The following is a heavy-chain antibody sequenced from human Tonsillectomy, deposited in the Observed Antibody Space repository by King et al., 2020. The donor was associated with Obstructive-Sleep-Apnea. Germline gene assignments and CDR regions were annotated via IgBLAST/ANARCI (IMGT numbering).Heavy chain of an antibody. CDR3: AKLVGSSGVDY. CDR1: GFTFNSYA. V-gene: IGHV3-23*04. CDR2: ISGIGDIT. J-gene: IGHJ4*02. Sequence: VQLVESGGGLVQPGGSLRLSCAASGFTFNSYAMSWVRQAPGKGLDWVSTISGIGDITYYADSVRGRFTISRDNTKKTLSLQMNSLRTEDTAIYYCAKLVGSSGVDYWGPGTLVAVPS. D-gene: IGHD2-8*02.